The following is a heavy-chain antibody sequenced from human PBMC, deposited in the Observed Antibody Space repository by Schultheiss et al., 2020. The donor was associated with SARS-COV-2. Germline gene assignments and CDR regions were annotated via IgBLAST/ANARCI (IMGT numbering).Heavy chain of an antibody. J-gene: IGHJ5*02. CDR2: INHSGST. CDR3: ATSPAGTGWFDP. CDR1: GFTFSSYW. D-gene: IGHD6-19*01. V-gene: IGHV4-34*08. Sequence: GSLRLSCAASGFTFSSYWMSWVRQAPGKGLEWIGEINHSGSTNYNPSLKSRVTISVDTSKNQFSLKLSSVTAADTAVYYCATSPAGTGWFDPWGQGTLVTVSS.